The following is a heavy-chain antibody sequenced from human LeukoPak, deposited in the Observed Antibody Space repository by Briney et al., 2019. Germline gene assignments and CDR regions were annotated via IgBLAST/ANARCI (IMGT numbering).Heavy chain of an antibody. CDR1: GFTFSSYW. V-gene: IGHV3-74*01. J-gene: IGHJ4*02. Sequence: GGSLRLSCAASGFTFSSYWMHWVRQAPGKGLVWVSRIISDGSSTSYADSVKGRFTISRDNAKNSLYLQMNSLRAEDTAVYYCARAEGLVVVAATIDYWGQGTLVTVSS. CDR3: ARAEGLVVVAATIDY. D-gene: IGHD2-15*01. CDR2: IISDGSST.